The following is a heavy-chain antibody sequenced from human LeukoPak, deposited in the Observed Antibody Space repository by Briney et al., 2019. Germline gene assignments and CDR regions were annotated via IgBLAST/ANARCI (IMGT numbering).Heavy chain of an antibody. J-gene: IGHJ5*02. CDR3: ARGLPTAAAGHSWFDP. Sequence: ASVKVSCKASGYTFTNYDVNWVRQAPGQGLEWMGWISTNTGNPTYAQGFTGRFVFSLDTSLSTAYLQISSLKAEDTAIYYCARGLPTAAAGHSWFDPWGQGTLATVSS. V-gene: IGHV7-4-1*02. CDR1: GYTFTNYD. D-gene: IGHD6-13*01. CDR2: ISTNTGNP.